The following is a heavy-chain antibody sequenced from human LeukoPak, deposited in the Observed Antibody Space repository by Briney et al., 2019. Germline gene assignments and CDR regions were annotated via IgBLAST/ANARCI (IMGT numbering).Heavy chain of an antibody. V-gene: IGHV3-30*18. D-gene: IGHD2-15*01. Sequence: GGSLRLSCAASGFTFSSYGMHWVRQAPGKGLEWVAVISYDGSNKYYADSVRGRFTISRDNSKNTLYLQMNSLRAEDTAVYYCAKDRGYCSGGSCYYFDYWGQGTLVTVSS. J-gene: IGHJ4*02. CDR2: ISYDGSNK. CDR3: AKDRGYCSGGSCYYFDY. CDR1: GFTFSSYG.